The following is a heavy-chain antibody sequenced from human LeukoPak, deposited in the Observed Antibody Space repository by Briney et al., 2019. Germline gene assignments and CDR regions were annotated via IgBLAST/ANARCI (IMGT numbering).Heavy chain of an antibody. Sequence: GRSLRLSCAASGFTFSSYGMHWVRLAPGKGLEWVAVISYDESSKYYADSVKGRFTISRDNAKNSLYLQMNSLRAEDTAVYYCARDSVTELDYWGQGTLVTVSS. V-gene: IGHV3-30*03. J-gene: IGHJ4*02. D-gene: IGHD2-21*02. CDR3: ARDSVTELDY. CDR2: ISYDESSK. CDR1: GFTFSSYG.